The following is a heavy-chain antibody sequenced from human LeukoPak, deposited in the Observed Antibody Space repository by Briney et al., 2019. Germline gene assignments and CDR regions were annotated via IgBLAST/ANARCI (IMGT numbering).Heavy chain of an antibody. J-gene: IGHJ6*02. CDR1: GYSFTSYW. CDR3: ARNLVAGGGYYYGMDV. V-gene: IGHV5-51*01. CDR2: IYPGDSDT. D-gene: IGHD6-6*01. Sequence: GESLKISCKGSGYSFTSYWIGWVRQMPGKGLGWMGIIYPGDSDTRYSPSFQGQVTISADKSISTAYLQWSSLKASDTAMYYCARNLVAGGGYYYGMDVWGQGTTVTVSS.